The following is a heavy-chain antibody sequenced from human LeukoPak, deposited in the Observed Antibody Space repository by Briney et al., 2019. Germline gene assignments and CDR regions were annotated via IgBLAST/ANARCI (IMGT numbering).Heavy chain of an antibody. Sequence: SETLSLTCAVYGGSFSGYYWSWIRQPPGKGLEWNGEINHSGSTNYNPSLKSRVTISVDTSKNQFSLKLSSVTAADTAVYYCAAYYYGSGSYRDYWGQGTLVTVSS. CDR3: AAYYYGSGSYRDY. D-gene: IGHD3-10*01. V-gene: IGHV4-34*01. CDR2: INHSGST. J-gene: IGHJ4*02. CDR1: GGSFSGYY.